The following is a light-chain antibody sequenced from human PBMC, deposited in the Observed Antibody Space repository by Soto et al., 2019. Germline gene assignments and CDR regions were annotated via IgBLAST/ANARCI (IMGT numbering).Light chain of an antibody. J-gene: IGLJ3*02. Sequence: QSVLTQPPSASGTPGQSLTISCSGSSSNIGIHFVYWYQHLPGTAPKLLIFRDGPRPSGVPARFFGSKSGTSASLAITGLRSEDEADYYCAVWDQSLTGWVFGGGTKLTVL. CDR2: RDG. CDR3: AVWDQSLTGWV. CDR1: SSNIGIHF. V-gene: IGLV1-47*01.